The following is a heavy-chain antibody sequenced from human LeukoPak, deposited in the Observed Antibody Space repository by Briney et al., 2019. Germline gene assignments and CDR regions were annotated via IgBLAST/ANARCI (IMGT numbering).Heavy chain of an antibody. Sequence: GASVKVSCKASGYTFTGYYMHWVRQAPGQGLEWMGWINPNSGGTNYAQKFQGRVTMTRDTSISTAYMELSRLRSDDTAVYYCARMCSSTSCSPGGFDPWGQGTLVTVSS. J-gene: IGHJ5*02. CDR1: GYTFTGYY. CDR3: ARMCSSTSCSPGGFDP. CDR2: INPNSGGT. V-gene: IGHV1-2*02. D-gene: IGHD2-2*01.